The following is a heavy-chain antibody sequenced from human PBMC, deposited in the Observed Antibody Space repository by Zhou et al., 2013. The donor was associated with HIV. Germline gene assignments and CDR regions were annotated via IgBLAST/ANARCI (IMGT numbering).Heavy chain of an antibody. J-gene: IGHJ2*01. CDR1: GYTFTGYY. Sequence: QVQLVQSGAEVKKPGASVKVSCKASGYTFTGYYMHWVRQAPGQGLEWMGWINPNSGGTNYAQKFQGWVTMTRDTSISTAYMELSRLRSDDRAVYYCAREGSQYGSSSHNWYFDLWGRWAPWS. CDR3: AREGSQYGSSSHNWYFDL. CDR2: INPNSGGT. V-gene: IGHV1-2*04. D-gene: IGHD6-6*01.